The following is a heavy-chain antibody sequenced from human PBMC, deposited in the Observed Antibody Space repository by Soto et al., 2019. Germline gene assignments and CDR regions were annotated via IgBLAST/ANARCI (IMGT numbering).Heavy chain of an antibody. CDR3: ARHGEDILTGYYYYYGMDV. D-gene: IGHD3-9*01. Sequence: GESLKISCKGSGYIFPSYWIGWVRQMPGKGLEWMGIIYPGDSEIRYSPSFQGQVTISADKSTTTAYLQWSSLKASDTAMYYCARHGEDILTGYYYYYGMDVWGQGTTVTVSS. J-gene: IGHJ6*02. V-gene: IGHV5-51*01. CDR2: IYPGDSEI. CDR1: GYIFPSYW.